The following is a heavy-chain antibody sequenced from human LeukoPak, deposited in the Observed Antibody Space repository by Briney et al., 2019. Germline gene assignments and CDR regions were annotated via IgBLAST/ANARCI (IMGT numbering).Heavy chain of an antibody. D-gene: IGHD6-13*01. V-gene: IGHV4-39*07. CDR3: ARFIAAAGKTEWGYFDY. Sequence: PSETLSLTCTVSGGSISSSSYYWGWIRQPPGKGLEWIGSIYYSGSTYYNPSLKSRVTISVDTSKNQFSLKLSSVTAADTAVYYCARFIAAAGKTEWGYFDYWGQGTLVTVSS. J-gene: IGHJ4*02. CDR2: IYYSGST. CDR1: GGSISSSSYY.